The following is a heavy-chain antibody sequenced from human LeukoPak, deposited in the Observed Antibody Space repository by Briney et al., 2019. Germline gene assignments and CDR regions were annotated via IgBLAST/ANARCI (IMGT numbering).Heavy chain of an antibody. J-gene: IGHJ6*03. CDR2: INHSGST. CDR1: GGSFSGYY. V-gene: IGHV4-34*01. Sequence: SETLSLTCAVYGGSFSGYYWSWIRQPPGKGLEWIGEINHSGSTNYNPSLKSRVTISVDTSKNQFSLKLSSVTAADTAVYYCARSRSESYCGGDCHNYYYYYMDVWAKGPRSPSP. CDR3: ARSRSESYCGGDCHNYYYYYMDV. D-gene: IGHD2-21*02.